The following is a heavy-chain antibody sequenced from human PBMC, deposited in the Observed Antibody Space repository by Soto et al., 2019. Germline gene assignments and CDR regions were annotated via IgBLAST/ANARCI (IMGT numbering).Heavy chain of an antibody. D-gene: IGHD4-17*01. CDR2: INTYNGNT. Sequence: GASVKVSCKASGYTFTNYGISWVRQAPGQGLEWMGWINTYNGNTGYAQKFQGRVTMTRNTSISTAYMELSSLRSEDTAVYYCARTLYGDNVDYWGQGTLVTVSS. CDR3: ARTLYGDNVDY. CDR1: GYTFTNYG. V-gene: IGHV1-8*02. J-gene: IGHJ4*02.